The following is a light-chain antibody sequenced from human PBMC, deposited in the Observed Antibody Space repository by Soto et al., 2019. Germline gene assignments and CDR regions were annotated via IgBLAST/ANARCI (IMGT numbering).Light chain of an antibody. CDR1: QSITIY. CDR2: AAS. V-gene: IGKV1-39*01. Sequence: DTQMPPSPSSLSPSVGDRVTITCRASQSITIYFNWYQQKPGNAPKLLISAASSLQSGAPSRFSGSGARTDFTLPISSLQPEDFSTYYCQQSFTTPLTFGGGTKVEIK. J-gene: IGKJ4*01. CDR3: QQSFTTPLT.